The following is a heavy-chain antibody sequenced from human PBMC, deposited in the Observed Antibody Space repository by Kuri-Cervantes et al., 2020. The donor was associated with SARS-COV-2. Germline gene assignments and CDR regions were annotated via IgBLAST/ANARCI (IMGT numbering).Heavy chain of an antibody. CDR1: GFTFSESY. V-gene: IGHV3-69-1*01. D-gene: IGHD3-16*01. CDR3: VRDLNWAFDF. CDR2: IGGGVTI. Sequence: GESLKISCEASGFTFSESYMSWIRQAPGKGLEWLSYIGGGVTIDYADSVKGRFTISRGNAEDSLYLQMSSLRAEDTAFYYCVRDLNWAFDFWGQGTLVTVSS. J-gene: IGHJ5*01.